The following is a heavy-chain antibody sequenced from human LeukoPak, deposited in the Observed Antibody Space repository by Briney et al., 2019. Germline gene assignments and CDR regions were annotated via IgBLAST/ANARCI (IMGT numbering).Heavy chain of an antibody. V-gene: IGHV3-23*01. J-gene: IGHJ4*02. D-gene: IGHD5-24*01. CDR1: GFTFSSYA. CDR3: AKDLGDGYNLWSFNY. Sequence: GGSLRLSCSASGFTFSSYAMSWVRQAPGKGLEWVSAISGSGGSTYYADSVKGRFTISRDNSKNTLYLQMNSLRAEDTAVYYYAKDLGDGYNLWSFNYWGQGTLVTVSS. CDR2: ISGSGGST.